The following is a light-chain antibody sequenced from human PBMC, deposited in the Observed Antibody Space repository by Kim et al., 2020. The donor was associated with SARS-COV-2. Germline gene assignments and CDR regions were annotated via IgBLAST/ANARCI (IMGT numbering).Light chain of an antibody. V-gene: IGLV4-60*03. Sequence: QLVLTQSSSASASLGSSVRLTCTLSSGHRNYIIAWHQQQPGKAPRFLMKVEGRGTYSKPSELPDRFSGSSSGADRYLTISNVQSEDEADYYCETWNSIRVFGGGTKLTVL. J-gene: IGLJ3*02. CDR2: VEGRGTY. CDR3: ETWNSIRV. CDR1: SGHRNYI.